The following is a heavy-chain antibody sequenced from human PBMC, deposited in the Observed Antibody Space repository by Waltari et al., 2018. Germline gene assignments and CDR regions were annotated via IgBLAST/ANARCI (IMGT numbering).Heavy chain of an antibody. CDR1: GASFSDYY. CDR2: IRHPGSP. V-gene: IGHV4-34*01. J-gene: IGHJ5*02. CDR3: TRGGNYDFWSHRPFVDP. D-gene: IGHD3-3*01. Sequence: QVQLQQWGAGLLGPSETLSLTCAVYGASFSDYYWGWVRQPPGKGREWIGQIRHPGSPNYNPSLKSRVTISIDTPRSQFSLGLSSVTAADTALYFCTRGGNYDFWSHRPFVDPWGQGTLVTVSS.